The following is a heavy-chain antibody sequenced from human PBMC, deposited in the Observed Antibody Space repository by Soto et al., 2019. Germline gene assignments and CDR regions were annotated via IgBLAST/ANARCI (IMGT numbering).Heavy chain of an antibody. Sequence: QAQLVQSGAEVKKPGSSVKVSCKASGDTFNTYGISWVRQAPGQGLEWMGVIIPIFGTPNNAQRFQGRLTMTADMSTSTAYMELRSLRAEDTAVYYCARERVIKAATTVDSYYFYYAMDVWGPGTTVTVSS. CDR2: IIPIFGTP. CDR1: GDTFNTYG. V-gene: IGHV1-69*06. D-gene: IGHD1-1*01. J-gene: IGHJ6*02. CDR3: ARERVIKAATTVDSYYFYYAMDV.